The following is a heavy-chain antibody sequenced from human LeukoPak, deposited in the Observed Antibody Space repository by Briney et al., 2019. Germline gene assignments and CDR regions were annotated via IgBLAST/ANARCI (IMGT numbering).Heavy chain of an antibody. J-gene: IGHJ4*02. Sequence: PSETLSLTCTVSGGSISSYYWSWIRQPPGKGLEWIGYMYYSGSTNYNPSLKSRVTISVDTSKIQFSLKLTSVTAADTAVYYCARGDNYGLTYFFDYWGQGTLVTVSS. D-gene: IGHD5-24*01. CDR2: MYYSGST. V-gene: IGHV4-59*01. CDR3: ARGDNYGLTYFFDY. CDR1: GGSISSYY.